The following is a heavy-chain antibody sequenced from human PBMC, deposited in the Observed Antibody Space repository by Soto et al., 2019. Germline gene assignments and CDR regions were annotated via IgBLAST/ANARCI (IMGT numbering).Heavy chain of an antibody. D-gene: IGHD3-22*01. CDR1: GFTVSSNY. CDR2: IYSGGST. J-gene: IGHJ4*02. V-gene: IGHV3-53*01. Sequence: GGSLRLSCAASGFTVSSNYMRWVRQAPGQGLEWVSAIYSGGSTYYADSVKCRFTISRDNSKNTLYLQMNSPRAEDTAVYYCGRAPVYDSSGYYSYWGQGSLVTVCS. CDR3: GRAPVYDSSGYYSY.